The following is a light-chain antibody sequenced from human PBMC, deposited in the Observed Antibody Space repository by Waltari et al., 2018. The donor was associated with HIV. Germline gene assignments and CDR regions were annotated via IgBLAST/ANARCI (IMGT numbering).Light chain of an antibody. CDR3: ASWDDNLGHWI. CDR2: RND. Sequence: QPKMTQAPSVSKTPGQRITMSCSGSKSNIGNNYIYWYQQIAGAAPRLVMARNDQRPAGVPDRFSGTKSGTSAYLAITGLRLDDEATYFCASWDDNLGHWIFGGGTKLTVL. J-gene: IGLJ2*01. V-gene: IGLV1-47*01. CDR1: KSNIGNNY.